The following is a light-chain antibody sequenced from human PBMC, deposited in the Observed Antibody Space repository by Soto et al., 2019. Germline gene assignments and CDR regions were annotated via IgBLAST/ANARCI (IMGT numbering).Light chain of an antibody. J-gene: IGKJ3*01. Sequence: IQITQSPSSLSSSVGDRVTITCRASQGISNYLAWYQQKPGKVPKLLIYAASTFQSGVPSRFSGSGSATDFTLTISGLQPEDVATYYCQKYNSAPRTFGPGTKVDIK. V-gene: IGKV1-27*01. CDR3: QKYNSAPRT. CDR2: AAS. CDR1: QGISNY.